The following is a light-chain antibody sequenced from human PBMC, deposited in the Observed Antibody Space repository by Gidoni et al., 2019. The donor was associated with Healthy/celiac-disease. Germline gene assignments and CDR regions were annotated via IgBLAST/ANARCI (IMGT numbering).Light chain of an antibody. V-gene: IGLV3-25*03. CDR3: QSADSSGTPWV. Sequence: SYELTQPPSVPVSPGQTARITCSGDALPKQYAYWYQQKPGQAPVLVIYKDSERPSGIPERFSGSSSGTTVTLTISVVQAEDEADYYCQSADSSGTPWVFGGGTKLTVL. CDR2: KDS. J-gene: IGLJ3*02. CDR1: ALPKQY.